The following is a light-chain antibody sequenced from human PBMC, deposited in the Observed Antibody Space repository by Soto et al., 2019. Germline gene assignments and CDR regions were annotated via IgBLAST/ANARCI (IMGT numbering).Light chain of an antibody. CDR1: QSVSTN. Sequence: EIVLTQSPATLSLSPGERATLSCRASQSVSTNLAWYQQKPDQAPRLLIYDAFNRATGIPARFSGSGSGTDFTLTISSLEPEDFVVYYCQQRSNWPITFGQGTRLEI. V-gene: IGKV3-11*01. J-gene: IGKJ5*01. CDR3: QQRSNWPIT. CDR2: DAF.